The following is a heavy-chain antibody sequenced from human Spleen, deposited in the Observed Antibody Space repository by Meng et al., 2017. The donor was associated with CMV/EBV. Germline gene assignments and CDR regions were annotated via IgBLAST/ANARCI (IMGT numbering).Heavy chain of an antibody. D-gene: IGHD2-2*01. CDR2: FDAEDGET. CDR1: TEIS. J-gene: IGHJ5*02. Sequence: TEISIHWVRQTPGKGLEWMGGFDAEDGETLYAQNFRGRVTLTEDTSTDTAYMELSSLKSDDSAVYFCAAGHCSTASCHKIYSDNWFDRWVQGTLVTVSS. V-gene: IGHV1-24*01. CDR3: AAGHCSTASCHKIYSDNWFDR.